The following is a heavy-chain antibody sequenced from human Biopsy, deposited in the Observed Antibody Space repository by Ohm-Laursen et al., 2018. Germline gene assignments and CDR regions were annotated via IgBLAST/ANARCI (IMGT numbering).Heavy chain of an antibody. D-gene: IGHD1-26*01. CDR3: ARVFGGAYYSYAFDI. CDR1: DYTFYSYG. J-gene: IGHJ3*02. CDR2: ITADEK. V-gene: IGHV1-18*04. Sequence: ASVKVSCKASDYTFYSYGITWVQRAPGQGLEWMGWITADEKNSAPKFQGRVTMTTDMSTSTAYMELRGLKSDDTAVYYCARVFGGAYYSYAFDIWGQGTMVVVSS.